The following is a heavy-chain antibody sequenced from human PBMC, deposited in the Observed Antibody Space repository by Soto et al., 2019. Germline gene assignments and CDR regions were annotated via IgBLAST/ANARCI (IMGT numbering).Heavy chain of an antibody. Sequence: QVQLQQWGAGLLKPSETLSLTCGISGEYFTANYWSLIRQTPGKGLEWLGEINHSGNTEYNPSLNSRVTISADTSKNQFSLKLTSVSAADTGVYYCATGGLFTSWGQGTLVTVSA. V-gene: IGHV4-34*01. CDR1: GEYFTANY. CDR3: ATGGLFTS. CDR2: INHSGNT. J-gene: IGHJ5*02.